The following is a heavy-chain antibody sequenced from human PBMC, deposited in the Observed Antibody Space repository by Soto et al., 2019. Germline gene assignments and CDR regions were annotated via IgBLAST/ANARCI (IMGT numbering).Heavy chain of an antibody. CDR1: GFSFSDHA. CDR2: ISYDGMNK. CDR3: ARDTIGSGGGCIEY. D-gene: IGHD3-10*01. V-gene: IGHV3-30*04. Sequence: ESGGGVVQPGRSLRLSCAASGFSFSDHALHWVRQAPGKGLEWVAVISYDGMNKRYADSVKGRFTLSRDNSKNMLYLQVNSLRAADTAGFYCARDTIGSGGGCIEYWGQGTLVTVS. J-gene: IGHJ4*02.